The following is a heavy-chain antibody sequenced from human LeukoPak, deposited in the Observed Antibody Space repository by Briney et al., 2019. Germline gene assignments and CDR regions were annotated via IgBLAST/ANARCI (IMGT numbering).Heavy chain of an antibody. V-gene: IGHV1-46*01. D-gene: IGHD6-19*01. J-gene: IGHJ4*02. Sequence: ASVKVSCKASGYTFTSYYMHRVRQAPGQGLEWMGIINPSGGSTSYAQKFQGRVTMTRDTSTSTVYMELSSLRSEDTAVYYCARDGSSGWLDYWGQGTLVTVSS. CDR1: GYTFTSYY. CDR2: INPSGGST. CDR3: ARDGSSGWLDY.